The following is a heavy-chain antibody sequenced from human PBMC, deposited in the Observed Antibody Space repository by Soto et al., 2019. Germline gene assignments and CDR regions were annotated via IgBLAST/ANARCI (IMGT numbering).Heavy chain of an antibody. J-gene: IGHJ5*01. V-gene: IGHV3-30*03. D-gene: IGHD3-22*01. CDR2: ISYDGSRT. CDR3: ARWVGGSMYDNSGKYDS. Sequence: QVQLVESGGGVVQPGRSLRLTCAASGFIFSGSGMHWVRQAPGKGLEWVALISYDGSRTYYADSVRDRFTISRDNGQNTLYLQMNSLRAEDTAVQFCARWVGGSMYDNSGKYDSWGQGTLVIVSS. CDR1: GFIFSGSG.